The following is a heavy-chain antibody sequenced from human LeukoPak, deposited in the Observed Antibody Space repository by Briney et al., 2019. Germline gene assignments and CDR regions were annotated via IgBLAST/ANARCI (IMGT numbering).Heavy chain of an antibody. V-gene: IGHV1-2*04. CDR2: INPNSGGT. Sequence: ASVKVSCKASGYTFTGYYMHWVRQAPGQGLEWMGWINPNSGGTNXXQKFQGWVTMTRDTSISTAYMELSRLRSDDTAVYYCARATXAGNMDVWGQGTTVTVSS. J-gene: IGHJ6*02. CDR1: GYTFTGYY. CDR3: ARATXAGNMDV.